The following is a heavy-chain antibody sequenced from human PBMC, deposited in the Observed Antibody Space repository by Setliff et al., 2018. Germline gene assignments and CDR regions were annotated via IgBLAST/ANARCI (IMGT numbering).Heavy chain of an antibody. J-gene: IGHJ5*02. V-gene: IGHV1-8*01. CDR3: ARGKWFRLDKSAWSNWFDP. CDR1: GYSFSDYD. D-gene: IGHD5-12*01. CDR2: MNAHSGNS. Sequence: GASVKVSCKASGYSFSDYDINWVRQAPGQGLEWMGWMNAHSGNSGCAQKFQGRVTMTRDTSISTAYMGLNSLQYEDTAVYYCARGKWFRLDKSAWSNWFDPWGQGTQVTVSS.